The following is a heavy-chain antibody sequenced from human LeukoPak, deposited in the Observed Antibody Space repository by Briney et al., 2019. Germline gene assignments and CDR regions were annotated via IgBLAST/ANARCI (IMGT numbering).Heavy chain of an antibody. Sequence: PGGSLRLSCAASGFTVSSNYMSWVRQAPGKGLEWVSVIYSGGSTYYADSVKGRFTISRDNSKNTLYLQMNSLRAEDTAVYYCAREVADFWSGYHFDSWGQGTLVTVSS. CDR2: IYSGGST. CDR1: GFTVSSNY. CDR3: AREVADFWSGYHFDS. D-gene: IGHD3-3*01. V-gene: IGHV3-53*01. J-gene: IGHJ4*02.